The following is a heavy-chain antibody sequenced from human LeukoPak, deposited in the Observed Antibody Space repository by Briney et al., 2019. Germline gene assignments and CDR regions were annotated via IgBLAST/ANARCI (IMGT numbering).Heavy chain of an antibody. J-gene: IGHJ4*02. D-gene: IGHD5-18*01. CDR3: ATEKGYSYGYSKDY. CDR1: GFTFSSYA. CDR2: ISGSGGST. Sequence: GGSLRLSCAASGFTFSSYAMSWVRQAPGKGLEWVSAISGSGGSTYYADSVKGRFTISRDNSKNTLYLQMNSLRAEDTAVYYCATEKGYSYGYSKDYWGQGTLVTVSS. V-gene: IGHV3-23*01.